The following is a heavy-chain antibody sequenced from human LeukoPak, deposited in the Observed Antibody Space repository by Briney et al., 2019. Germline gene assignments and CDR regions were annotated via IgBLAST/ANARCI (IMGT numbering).Heavy chain of an antibody. CDR2: INARYGNT. D-gene: IGHD1-26*01. CDR1: GYIFTTYS. Sequence: ASVKVSCKASGYIFTTYSIFWVRQAPGQGLEWMGWINARYGNTKYSQKFQGRVTITGDTSASTAYMELSSLRSEDTAVYYCANLWELLPDPTYFDYWGQGTLVTVSS. V-gene: IGHV1-3*01. J-gene: IGHJ4*02. CDR3: ANLWELLPDPTYFDY.